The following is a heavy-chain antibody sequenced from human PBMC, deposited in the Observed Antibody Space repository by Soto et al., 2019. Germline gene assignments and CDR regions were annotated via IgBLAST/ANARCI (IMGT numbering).Heavy chain of an antibody. CDR1: GYTLTELS. CDR2: FDPEDGET. J-gene: IGHJ4*02. CDR3: ATRLRLILITEFDY. Sequence: ASVKVSCKVSGYTLTELSMHWVRQAPGKGLEWMGGFDPEDGETIYAQKFQGGVTMTEDTSTDTAYMELSSLRSEDTAVYYCATRLRLILITEFDYWGQGTLVTVSS. V-gene: IGHV1-24*01. D-gene: IGHD3-16*01.